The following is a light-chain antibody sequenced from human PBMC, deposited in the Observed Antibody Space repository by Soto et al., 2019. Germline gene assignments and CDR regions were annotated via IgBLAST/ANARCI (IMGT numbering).Light chain of an antibody. V-gene: IGKV1-5*03. CDR1: QSISSW. CDR3: QQYSTYVWT. CDR2: KAS. J-gene: IGKJ1*01. Sequence: DIQMTQSPSTLSVSIGDRVTITCRASQSISSWLAWYQQKPGKAPKLLIYKASSLESGVPSRFSGSGSGTEFTLTISSLQPDDFAAYYCQQYSTYVWTFGQGTKVDI.